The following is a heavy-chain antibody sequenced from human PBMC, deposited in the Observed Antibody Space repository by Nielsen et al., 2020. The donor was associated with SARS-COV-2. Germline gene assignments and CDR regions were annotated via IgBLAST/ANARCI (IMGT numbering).Heavy chain of an antibody. CDR2: ISSSGSKT. V-gene: IGHV3-23*01. J-gene: IGHJ4*02. Sequence: GGSLRLSCVASGFTFRNAWMTWVRQAPGKGLEWVSGISSSGSKTHDADSAKGRFIISRDNSKNTLYLQMNSLRAEDTAVYHCAKDVWSGAHQIGPDYWGQGTLVTVSS. D-gene: IGHD3-3*01. CDR3: AKDVWSGAHQIGPDY. CDR1: GFTFRNAW.